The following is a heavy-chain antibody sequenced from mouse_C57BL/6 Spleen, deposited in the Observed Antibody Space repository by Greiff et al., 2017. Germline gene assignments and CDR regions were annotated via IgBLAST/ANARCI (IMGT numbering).Heavy chain of an antibody. CDR2: ISYSGST. CDR1: GYSITSGYD. J-gene: IGHJ1*03. V-gene: IGHV3-1*01. CDR3: ARNDYDYDWYFDV. Sequence: EVQRVESGPGMVKPSQSLSLTCTVTGYSITSGYDWHWIRHFPGNKLEWMGYISYSGSTNYNPSLKSRISITHDTSKNQFFLKLNSVTTEDTATYYCARNDYDYDWYFDVWGTGTTVTVSS. D-gene: IGHD2-4*01.